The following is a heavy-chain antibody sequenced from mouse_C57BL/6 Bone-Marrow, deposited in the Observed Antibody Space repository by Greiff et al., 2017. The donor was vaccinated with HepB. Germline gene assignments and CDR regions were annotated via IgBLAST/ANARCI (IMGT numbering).Heavy chain of an antibody. V-gene: IGHV1-74*01. Sequence: QVQLKQPGAELVKPGASVKVSCKASGYTFTSYWMHWVKQRPGQGLEWIGRIHPSDSDTNYNQKFKGKATLTVDKSSSTAYMQLSSLTSEDSAVYYCAMTYGNYVYYAMDYWGQGTSVTVSS. CDR2: IHPSDSDT. D-gene: IGHD2-1*01. CDR1: GYTFTSYW. CDR3: AMTYGNYVYYAMDY. J-gene: IGHJ4*01.